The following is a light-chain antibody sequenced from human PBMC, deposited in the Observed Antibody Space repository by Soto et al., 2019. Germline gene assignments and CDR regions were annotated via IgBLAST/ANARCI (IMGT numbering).Light chain of an antibody. CDR1: QSISRW. V-gene: IGKV1-5*03. Sequence: DIQMTQSPSTLSASVGDRVTITCRASQSISRWLAWYQQKPGKAPKLLIYKSSSLESGFPTSFIGSGSGTEFTLTISSMQPDDAATNYCQPYNTYWSFGQGTKVEIK. CDR2: KSS. J-gene: IGKJ1*01. CDR3: QPYNTYWS.